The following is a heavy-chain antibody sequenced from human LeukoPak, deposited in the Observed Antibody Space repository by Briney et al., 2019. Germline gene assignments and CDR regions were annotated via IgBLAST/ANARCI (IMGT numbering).Heavy chain of an antibody. CDR2: INTNTGSP. J-gene: IGHJ4*02. CDR1: GYTFTSYA. V-gene: IGHV7-4-1*02. D-gene: IGHD3-22*01. CDR3: AYYDCGDY. Sequence: RASVTVSCKASGYTFTSYAMNWVRQVPGQGLEWMGWINTNTGSPTYAQAFTGRFVFSLDTSVSTAYLQISSLKTEDTAVYYCAYYDCGDYWGQGTLVTVSS.